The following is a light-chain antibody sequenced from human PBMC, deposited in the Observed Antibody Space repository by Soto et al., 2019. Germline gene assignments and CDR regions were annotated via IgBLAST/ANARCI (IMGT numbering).Light chain of an antibody. Sequence: EVVLTQSPGTLSLSPGERATLSCRASQSVADSYLAWYQQKPGRAPRLLFYAATRRATGIPDRFSGSGSGTDFTLTISTLEPEDFAVYYCQQFDTSPWTFGQGTKVEIK. CDR3: QQFDTSPWT. CDR2: AAT. CDR1: QSVADSY. J-gene: IGKJ1*01. V-gene: IGKV3-20*01.